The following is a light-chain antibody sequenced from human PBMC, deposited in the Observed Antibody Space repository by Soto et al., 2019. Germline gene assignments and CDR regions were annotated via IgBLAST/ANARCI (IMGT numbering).Light chain of an antibody. CDR1: QSITRY. CDR2: AVS. J-gene: IGKJ2*01. V-gene: IGKV1-39*01. CDR3: QQSYNTPYT. Sequence: EIQMTQSPSSLSASVGDRVTITCRASQSITRYLNWYQHKPGRAPMLLIYAVSNLQRGVPSRFSGSGSGTDFTLTISGLQPEDLGTYYCQQSYNTPYTFGQGTKLQIK.